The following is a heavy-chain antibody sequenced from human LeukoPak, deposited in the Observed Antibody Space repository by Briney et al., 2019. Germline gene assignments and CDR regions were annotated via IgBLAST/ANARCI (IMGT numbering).Heavy chain of an antibody. Sequence: SETLSLTCTVSGASISSSYWSWMRQPPGRGLEWIGYFYYTGDTNYNPSLKSRVTISVDMSKNQLSLRLNSVTAADTAVYYCVRTAGRDGGYWGQGALVTVSS. CDR2: FYYTGDT. CDR3: VRTAGRDGGY. J-gene: IGHJ4*02. CDR1: GASISSSY. D-gene: IGHD1-26*01. V-gene: IGHV4-59*01.